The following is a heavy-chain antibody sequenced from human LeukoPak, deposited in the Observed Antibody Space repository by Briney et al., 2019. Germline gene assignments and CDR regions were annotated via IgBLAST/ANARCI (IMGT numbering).Heavy chain of an antibody. CDR2: FDPEDGET. Sequence: ASVKVSCKVSGYTLTELSMHWVRQAPGKGLEWMGGFDPEDGETIYAQKFQGRVTMTEDTSTDTAYMELSSLRSEDTAVYYCATGPNCDFWSGYYPLDYWGQGTLVSVSS. V-gene: IGHV1-24*01. CDR1: GYTLTELS. J-gene: IGHJ4*02. CDR3: ATGPNCDFWSGYYPLDY. D-gene: IGHD3-3*01.